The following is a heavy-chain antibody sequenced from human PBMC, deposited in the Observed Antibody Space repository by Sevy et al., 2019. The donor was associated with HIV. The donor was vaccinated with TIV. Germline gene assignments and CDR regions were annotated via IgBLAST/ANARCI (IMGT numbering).Heavy chain of an antibody. D-gene: IGHD2-8*01. J-gene: IGHJ4*02. CDR3: AGEGCTKPHDY. CDR2: LSFGCGEI. Sequence: GGSLRLSCAASGFTFSKYSMSWVRQPPGQGLEWVSTLSFGCGEINHADSVKGRFTISRDNSKNSLYLQMNNLRAEDTAVYYCAGEGCTKPHDYWGQGTLVTVSS. CDR1: GFTFSKYS. V-gene: IGHV3-23*01.